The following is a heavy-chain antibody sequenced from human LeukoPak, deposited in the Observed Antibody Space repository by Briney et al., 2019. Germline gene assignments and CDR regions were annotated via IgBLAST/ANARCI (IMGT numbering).Heavy chain of an antibody. CDR2: MSWNGVI. CDR1: GFTFEDYA. V-gene: IGHV3-9*01. CDR3: VKDKWYPTKGFTFDA. Sequence: PGGSLRLSCIASGFTFEDYAMHWVRQVPGKGLEWVSVMSWNGVIVYADSVKGRFTISRDNAKNSLYLQMNSLTVEDTALYYVVKDKWYPTKGFTFDAWGQGPL. D-gene: IGHD2-8*01. J-gene: IGHJ4*02.